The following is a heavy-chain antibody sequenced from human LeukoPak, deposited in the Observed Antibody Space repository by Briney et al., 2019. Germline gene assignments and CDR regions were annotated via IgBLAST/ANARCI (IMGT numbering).Heavy chain of an antibody. Sequence: GGSLRLSCAASGFSFSNFWMNWVRQAPGKALEWVANIKQEGTETHYMDSVKGRFTISRDNAKNSLYLQMNSLRAEDTAVYYCANENYYGSGSYADHWGQGTLVAVSS. D-gene: IGHD3-10*01. CDR2: IKQEGTET. CDR1: GFSFSNFW. CDR3: ANENYYGSGSYADH. J-gene: IGHJ4*02. V-gene: IGHV3-7*01.